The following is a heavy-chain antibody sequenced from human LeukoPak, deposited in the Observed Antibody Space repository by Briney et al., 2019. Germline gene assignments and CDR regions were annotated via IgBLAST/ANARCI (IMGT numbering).Heavy chain of an antibody. Sequence: ASVKVSCKASGCTFTSYGISWVRQAPGQGLEWMGWIGAYNGNTNYAQKLQGRVTMTTDTSTSTAYMELRSLRSDDTAVYYCARSRVLVVVVAATDWFDPWGQGTLVTVSS. CDR1: GCTFTSYG. V-gene: IGHV1-18*01. CDR2: IGAYNGNT. CDR3: ARSRVLVVVVAATDWFDP. J-gene: IGHJ5*02. D-gene: IGHD2-15*01.